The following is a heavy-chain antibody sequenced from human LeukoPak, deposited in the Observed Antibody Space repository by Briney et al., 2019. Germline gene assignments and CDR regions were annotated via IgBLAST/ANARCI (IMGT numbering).Heavy chain of an antibody. CDR3: AKNAHYQGYSYGGIDY. CDR1: GFTSSSYG. Sequence: GGSLRLSCAASGFTSSSYGMHWVRQAPGKGLEWVAVISYDGSDKYSADSVKGRFTISRDNSKNTLYLQMNSLRAEDTAVYYCAKNAHYQGYSYGGIDYWGQGTLVTVSS. J-gene: IGHJ4*02. D-gene: IGHD5-18*01. CDR2: ISYDGSDK. V-gene: IGHV3-30*18.